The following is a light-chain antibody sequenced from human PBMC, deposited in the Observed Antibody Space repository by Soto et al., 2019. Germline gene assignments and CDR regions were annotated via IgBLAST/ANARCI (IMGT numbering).Light chain of an antibody. CDR3: GSYTSSSTRA. CDR1: SSDVGGYDY. V-gene: IGLV2-14*01. CDR2: EVT. J-gene: IGLJ3*02. Sequence: QSALTQPASVSGSPGQSITIYCTGTSSDVGGYDYVSWYQQHPGKAPKLMIYEVTNRPSGVSNRFSGSKSGNTASLTISGLQAEDEADYYCGSYTSSSTRAFGGGTKLTVL.